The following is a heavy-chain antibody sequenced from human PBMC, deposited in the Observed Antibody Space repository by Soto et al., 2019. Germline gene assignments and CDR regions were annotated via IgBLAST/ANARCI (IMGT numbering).Heavy chain of an antibody. Sequence: EASVKVSCKASGGTFSSYAISWVRQAPGQGLEWMGGIIPIFGTANYAQKFQGRVTITADESTNTAYMELSSLRSEDTAVYYCARGGSGSYYNPDYYYGMDVWGQGTTVTVSS. D-gene: IGHD3-10*01. V-gene: IGHV1-69*13. CDR3: ARGGSGSYYNPDYYYGMDV. J-gene: IGHJ6*02. CDR2: IIPIFGTA. CDR1: GGTFSSYA.